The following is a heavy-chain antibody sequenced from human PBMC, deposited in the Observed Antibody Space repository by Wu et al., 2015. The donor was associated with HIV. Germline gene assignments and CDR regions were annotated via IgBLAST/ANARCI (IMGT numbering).Heavy chain of an antibody. J-gene: IGHJ2*01. CDR1: GYTFTDYF. CDR2: MNPNSGGT. D-gene: IGHD5-24*01. CDR3: ARDRSPRRDGYNYENWYFDL. V-gene: IGHV1-2*02. Sequence: QVQLVQSGAEVKKPGASVKVSCQASGYTFTDYFVHWVRQAPGQGLEWMGWMNPNSGGTNYAQKFQGRVTMTRDTSISTAYMELSRLRSDDTAVYYCARDRSPRRDGYNYENWYFDLWGRGTWSLSPQ.